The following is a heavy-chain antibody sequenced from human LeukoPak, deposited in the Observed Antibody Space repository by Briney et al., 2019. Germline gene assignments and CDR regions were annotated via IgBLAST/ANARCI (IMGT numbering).Heavy chain of an antibody. CDR3: TRDARQVQLREFAFDL. CDR2: IYIGGRT. Sequence: GGSLRLSCAASGFTFISNYMSWVRQSPGKGLEWLSVIYIGGRTYYTDSVKGRFNLYRDHSTNTLYLQMNSLSAEDTDVYYCTRDARQVQLREFAFDLWGQGTMVTVSS. V-gene: IGHV3-66*01. J-gene: IGHJ3*01. D-gene: IGHD1-1*01. CDR1: GFTFISNY.